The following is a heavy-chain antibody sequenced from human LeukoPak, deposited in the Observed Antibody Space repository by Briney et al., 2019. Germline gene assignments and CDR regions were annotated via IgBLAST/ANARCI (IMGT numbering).Heavy chain of an antibody. CDR2: LSGSGSSA. D-gene: IGHD3-16*01. CDR1: GFTFSSYS. Sequence: SGGSLILSCAASGFTFSSYSMNWVRQAPGKGLEWVSGLSGSGSSAYYADSVKGRFTISRDNSKNTLYLQMNSLRPEDTAVYYCAKGLANLGDDWGQGTLVTVSS. J-gene: IGHJ4*02. CDR3: AKGLANLGDD. V-gene: IGHV3-23*01.